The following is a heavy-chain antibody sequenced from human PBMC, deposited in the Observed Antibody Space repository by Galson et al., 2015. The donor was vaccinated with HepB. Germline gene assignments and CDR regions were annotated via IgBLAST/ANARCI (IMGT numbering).Heavy chain of an antibody. CDR1: GFTFSSYG. CDR2: ISYDGSNK. V-gene: IGHV3-30*18. Sequence: SLRLSCAASGFTFSSYGMHWVRQAPGKGLEWVAVISYDGSNKYYADSVKGRFTISRDNSKNTLYLQMNSLRAEDTAVYYCAKDAIDYGDDVGWFDPWGQGTLVTVSS. CDR3: AKDAIDYGDDVGWFDP. D-gene: IGHD4-17*01. J-gene: IGHJ5*02.